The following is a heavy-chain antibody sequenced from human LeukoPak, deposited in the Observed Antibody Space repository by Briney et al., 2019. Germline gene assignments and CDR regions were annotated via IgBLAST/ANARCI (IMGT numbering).Heavy chain of an antibody. V-gene: IGHV3-7*01. J-gene: IGHJ4*02. CDR2: IKQDGSEK. D-gene: IGHD6-19*01. Sequence: PSETLSLTCAVYGGSFSGYYWSWIRQAPGKGLEWVANIKQDGSEKYYVDSVKGRFTISRDNAKNSLYLQMNSLRAEDTAVYYCASRLFDYWGQGTLVTVSS. CDR3: ASRLFDY. CDR1: GGSFSGYY.